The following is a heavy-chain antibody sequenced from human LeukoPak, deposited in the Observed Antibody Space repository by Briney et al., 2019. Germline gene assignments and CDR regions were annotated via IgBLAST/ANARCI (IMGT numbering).Heavy chain of an antibody. CDR1: GFTFSSYA. D-gene: IGHD3-16*02. J-gene: IGHJ4*02. CDR3: ARENRERYVWGSYRSQYFDY. V-gene: IGHV3-53*01. Sequence: PGGSLRRLSCAASGFTFSSYAMSWVRQAPGKGLEWVSVIYSGGSTYYADSVKGRFTISRDNSKNTLYLQMNSLRAEDTAVYYCARENRERYVWGSYRSQYFDYWGQGTLVTVSS. CDR2: IYSGGST.